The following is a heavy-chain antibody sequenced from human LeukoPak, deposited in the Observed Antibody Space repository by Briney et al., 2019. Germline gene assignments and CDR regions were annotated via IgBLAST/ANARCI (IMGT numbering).Heavy chain of an antibody. D-gene: IGHD6-13*01. CDR3: AKSGYSSSWTGFDY. V-gene: IGHV3-43*01. Sequence: GGSLRLSFAASGFTFDDYTMYWVRQVPGKGLECLCLMSWDGGSTYYADSVKGRFTISRDNSKSSLYLQMHSLRAEDTALYYCAKSGYSSSWTGFDYWGQGTLVTVSS. CDR2: MSWDGGST. J-gene: IGHJ4*02. CDR1: GFTFDDYT.